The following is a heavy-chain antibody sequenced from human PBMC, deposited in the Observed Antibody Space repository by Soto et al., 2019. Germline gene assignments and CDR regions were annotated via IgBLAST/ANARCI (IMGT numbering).Heavy chain of an antibody. Sequence: SETLSLTCSVSGGSVSDKTYYWSRIRQPPGKRLEWIGYVYYSGTTNYNPSLKSRVTISVDLSKNRFSLRLSSVTTADTALYYCARTTAVPNTLRSRYFFDYWGQGTLVTVSS. CDR3: ARTTAVPNTLRSRYFFDY. J-gene: IGHJ4*02. CDR2: VYYSGTT. V-gene: IGHV4-61*01. CDR1: GGSVSDKTYY. D-gene: IGHD4-17*01.